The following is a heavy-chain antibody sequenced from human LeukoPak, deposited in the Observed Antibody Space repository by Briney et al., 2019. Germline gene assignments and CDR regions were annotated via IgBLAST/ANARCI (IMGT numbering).Heavy chain of an antibody. D-gene: IGHD3-22*01. V-gene: IGHV3-30-3*01. J-gene: IGHJ1*01. Sequence: GGSLRLSCAASGFTFSSYAMHWVRQAPGKGPGWVAVISYDGSNKYYADSVKGRFTISRDNSKNTLYLQMNSLRAEDTAVYYCARGLYYYDSSGYYYRAEYFQHWGQGTLVTVSS. CDR3: ARGLYYYDSSGYYYRAEYFQH. CDR1: GFTFSSYA. CDR2: ISYDGSNK.